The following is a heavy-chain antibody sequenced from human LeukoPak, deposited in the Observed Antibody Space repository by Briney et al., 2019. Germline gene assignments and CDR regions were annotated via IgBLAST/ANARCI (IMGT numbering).Heavy chain of an antibody. D-gene: IGHD3-10*01. Sequence: GGSLRLSCAASGFTFSSYWMHWVRQAPGKGLVWVSRINSDEISTSYADSVKGRFTISRDNAKNTLYLQMNSLRAEDTAVYYCARDRIEYTYGTGFDYWGQGTLVTVSS. V-gene: IGHV3-74*01. CDR1: GFTFSSYW. CDR2: INSDEIST. J-gene: IGHJ4*02. CDR3: ARDRIEYTYGTGFDY.